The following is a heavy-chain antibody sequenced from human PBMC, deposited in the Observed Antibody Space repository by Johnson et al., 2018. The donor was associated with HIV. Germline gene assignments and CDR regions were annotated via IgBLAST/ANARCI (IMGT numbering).Heavy chain of an antibody. Sequence: QVQLMESGGGVVQPGRSLRLSCVASGFTFKNYAMHWVRQAPGKGLEWVAVISSDGNNKYYADSVKGRFTISRDNSKNTLYLQMNSLRAEDTAVYYCARDRRPYYYDSSGYDAFDIWGQGTMVTVSS. CDR1: GFTFKNYA. D-gene: IGHD3-22*01. CDR2: ISSDGNNK. CDR3: ARDRRPYYYDSSGYDAFDI. V-gene: IGHV3-30*04. J-gene: IGHJ3*02.